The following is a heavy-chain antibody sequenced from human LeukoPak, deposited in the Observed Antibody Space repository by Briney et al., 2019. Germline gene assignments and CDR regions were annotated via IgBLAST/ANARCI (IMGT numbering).Heavy chain of an antibody. J-gene: IGHJ6*03. V-gene: IGHV3-48*01. CDR2: ISSSSSTI. CDR1: GFTFSSYS. CDR3: AGAAAGYYYYYMDV. Sequence: PGGSLRLSCAASGFTFSSYSMNWVRQAPGKGLEWVSYISSSSSTIYYADSVKGRFTISRDNAKNSLYLQMNSLRAEDTAVYYCAGAAAGYYYYYMDVWGKGTTVTVSS. D-gene: IGHD6-13*01.